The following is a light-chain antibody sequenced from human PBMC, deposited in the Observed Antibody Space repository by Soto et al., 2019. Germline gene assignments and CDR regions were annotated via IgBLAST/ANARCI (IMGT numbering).Light chain of an antibody. CDR3: LQHNTYPQT. CDR2: AAS. Sequence: DIQMTQSPSAMSASVGDRVTITCRASQGINNLLGWFQQKPGTAPKRLIYAASSLESGVPSRFSGSGSGTEFTLTISSLQPEDFATYYCLQHNTYPQTFGQGTKV. J-gene: IGKJ1*01. V-gene: IGKV1-17*03. CDR1: QGINNL.